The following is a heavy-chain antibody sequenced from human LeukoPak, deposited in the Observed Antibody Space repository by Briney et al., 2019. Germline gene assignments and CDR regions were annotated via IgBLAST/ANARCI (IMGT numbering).Heavy chain of an antibody. CDR3: ARESETSGWYDY. V-gene: IGHV3-43*02. J-gene: IGHJ4*02. CDR2: ISGDGGST. D-gene: IGHD6-19*01. CDR1: GXIFDNYA. Sequence: TGGSLRLSCAAPGXIFDNYAIHWVRQAPGKGLEWVSLISGDGGSTFYADSVRGRFTISRDNTRKSLSLQMSSLRSEDTALYYCARESETSGWYDYWGQGTLVTVSS.